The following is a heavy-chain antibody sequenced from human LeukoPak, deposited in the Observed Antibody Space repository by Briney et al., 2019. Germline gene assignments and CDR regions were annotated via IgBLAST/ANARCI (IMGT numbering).Heavy chain of an antibody. CDR3: ARSVGSTNDDWFDP. D-gene: IGHD1-26*01. Sequence: GASVKVSCKASGGTFISYAISWVRQAPGQGLEWMGGIIPIFGTANYAQKFQGRVTITADESTSTAYMELSSLRSEDTAVYYCARSVGSTNDDWFDPWGQGTLVTVSS. CDR2: IIPIFGTA. CDR1: GGTFISYA. V-gene: IGHV1-69*13. J-gene: IGHJ5*02.